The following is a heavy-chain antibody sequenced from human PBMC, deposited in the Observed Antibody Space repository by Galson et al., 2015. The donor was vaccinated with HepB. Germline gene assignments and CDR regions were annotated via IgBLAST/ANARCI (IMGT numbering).Heavy chain of an antibody. CDR3: ASLRYFDWLDL. CDR1: GFTFSSYS. J-gene: IGHJ6*02. Sequence: SLRLSCAASGFTFSSYSMNWVRQAPGKGLEWVSYISSSSSTIYYADSVKGRFTISRDNAKNSLYLQMNSLRAEDTAVYYCASLRYFDWLDLWGQGTTVTVSS. CDR2: ISSSSSTI. V-gene: IGHV3-48*01. D-gene: IGHD3-9*01.